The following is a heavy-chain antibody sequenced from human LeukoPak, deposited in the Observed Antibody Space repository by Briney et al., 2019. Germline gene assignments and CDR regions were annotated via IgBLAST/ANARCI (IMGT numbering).Heavy chain of an antibody. Sequence: GGSLRLSCAASGFTFDDYAMHWVRQAPGKGLEWVSGISWNSGSIGYADSVKGRFTISRDNAKASLYLQMNSLRAEDTALYYCAKDLGPGSMATSPGFDYWGQGTLVTVSS. J-gene: IGHJ4*02. D-gene: IGHD5-24*01. CDR2: ISWNSGSI. CDR3: AKDLGPGSMATSPGFDY. V-gene: IGHV3-9*01. CDR1: GFTFDDYA.